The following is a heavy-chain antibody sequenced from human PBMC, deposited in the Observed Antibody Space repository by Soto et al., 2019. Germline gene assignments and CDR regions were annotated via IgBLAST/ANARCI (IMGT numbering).Heavy chain of an antibody. CDR2: IYYSGST. D-gene: IGHD3-3*01. CDR1: GGSISSYY. CDR3: ARDRNKDFWSGYPEGNWFDP. Sequence: PSETLSLTCTVSGGSISSYYWSWIRQPPGKGLEWIGYIYYSGSTNYNPSLKSRVTISVDTSKNQFSLKLSSVTAGDTAVYYCARDRNKDFWSGYPEGNWFDPWGQGTLVTVSS. J-gene: IGHJ5*02. V-gene: IGHV4-59*01.